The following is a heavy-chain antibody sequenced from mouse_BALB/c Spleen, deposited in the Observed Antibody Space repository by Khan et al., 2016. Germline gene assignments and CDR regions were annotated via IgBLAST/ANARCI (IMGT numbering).Heavy chain of an antibody. D-gene: IGHD1-1*02. CDR3: MRDGGYYFDY. V-gene: IGHV11-2*02. J-gene: IGHJ2*01. Sequence: EVQLLETGGGLVQPGGSRGPSCEGSGFTFSGVWMSWVRQTPGKTLAYIGDINADGSAINYAPSIKDRFTIFRDNDKNTLYLQMSNVRSEDTATYFWMRDGGYYFDYWGQGTTLTVSS. CDR2: INADGSAI. CDR1: GFTFSGVW.